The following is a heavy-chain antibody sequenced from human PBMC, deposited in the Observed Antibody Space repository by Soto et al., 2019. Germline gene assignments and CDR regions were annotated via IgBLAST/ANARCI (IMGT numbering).Heavy chain of an antibody. J-gene: IGHJ6*02. V-gene: IGHV3-23*01. D-gene: IGHD2-2*01. CDR2: ISDDGDST. CDR1: GFTFSDNA. Sequence: EVQLLESGGGLVQPGGSLRLSCGASGFTFSDNAMTWVRQAPGKGLEWVSSISDDGDSTYYADSVKGRFTISRDNSKNTLFLQMSSLGAEDTAVYYCAKSLSPAVNYGLDVWGQGTSVTVSS. CDR3: AKSLSPAVNYGLDV.